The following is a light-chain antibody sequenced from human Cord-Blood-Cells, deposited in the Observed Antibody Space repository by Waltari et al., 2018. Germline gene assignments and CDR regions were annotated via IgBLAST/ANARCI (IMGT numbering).Light chain of an antibody. Sequence: SYVLTQPPSSSVAPGKSARITCGGNNIASKRVHWYQQTPGQAPVLLVYDDSDRPSWIPERFSGSNSGNSATLTISRVEAGDEADYYCQVWDSSSDHKVFGGGTKLTVL. V-gene: IGLV3-21*03. CDR1: NIASKR. CDR2: DDS. J-gene: IGLJ3*02. CDR3: QVWDSSSDHKV.